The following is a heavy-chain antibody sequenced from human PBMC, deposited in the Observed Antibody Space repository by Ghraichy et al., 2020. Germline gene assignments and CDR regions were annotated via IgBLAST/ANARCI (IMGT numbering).Heavy chain of an antibody. D-gene: IGHD2-15*01. CDR3: AKDYGDCSGGRCYARPLEY. Sequence: GGSLRLSCAASGFTLRIYAMSWVRQVPGKGLEWVSGITDIGDTTYYADSVKGRFTISRDISKNTVYLQMNSLRDEDTAVYYCAKDYGDCSGGRCYARPLEYWGQGTLVTVSS. J-gene: IGHJ4*02. CDR1: GFTLRIYA. V-gene: IGHV3-23*01. CDR2: ITDIGDTT.